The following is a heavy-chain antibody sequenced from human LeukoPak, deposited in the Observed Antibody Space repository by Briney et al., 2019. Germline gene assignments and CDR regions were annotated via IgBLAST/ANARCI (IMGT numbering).Heavy chain of an antibody. CDR3: AREASSSSGGFFDY. V-gene: IGHV3-33*01. CDR1: GFTFSSYG. J-gene: IGHJ4*02. Sequence: GRSLRLSCAASGFTFSSYGMHWVRQAPGKGLEWVAVIWYDGSNKYYADSVKGRFTISRDNSKNTLYLQMNSLRAEDTAVYYCAREASSSSGGFFDYWGQGTLVTASS. CDR2: IWYDGSNK. D-gene: IGHD6-6*01.